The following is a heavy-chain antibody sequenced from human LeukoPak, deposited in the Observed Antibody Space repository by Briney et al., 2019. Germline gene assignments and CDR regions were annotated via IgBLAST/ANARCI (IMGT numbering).Heavy chain of an antibody. Sequence: GGSLRLSCTASGFTFSDYYMSWIRQAPGKGLEWVSSISSSSYIYYADSVKGRFTISRDNAKNSLYLQMNSLRAEDTAVYYCARVFGRGTMVRGVINWFDPWGQGTLVTVSS. V-gene: IGHV3-69-1*01. D-gene: IGHD3-10*01. J-gene: IGHJ5*02. CDR1: GFTFSDYY. CDR3: ARVFGRGTMVRGVINWFDP. CDR2: ISSSSYI.